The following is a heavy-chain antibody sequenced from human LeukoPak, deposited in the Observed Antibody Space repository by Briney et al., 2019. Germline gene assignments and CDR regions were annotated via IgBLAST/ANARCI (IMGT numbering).Heavy chain of an antibody. CDR3: ATGVMPPDS. CDR1: GFTFSSYS. D-gene: IGHD3-16*01. J-gene: IGHJ4*02. CDR2: ITRGGSET. Sequence: QAGGSLRLSCAASGFTFSSYSMNWVRQAPGQGLEWVATITRGGSETFYLDSVKGRFTISRDHAQNSLYLQMHSLRAEDTGVYYCATGVMPPDSWGRGTLVTVSS. V-gene: IGHV3-7*01.